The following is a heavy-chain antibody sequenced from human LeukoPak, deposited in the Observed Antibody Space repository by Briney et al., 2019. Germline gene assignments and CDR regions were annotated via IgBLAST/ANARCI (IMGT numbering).Heavy chain of an antibody. Sequence: PGGSLRLSCAASGFTFSDYAMSWVRQAPRKGLEWVSAISDRGDRTWDADSVKGRDTISRDNYKNTLFLQMNSLRAEDTAIYYCAKDSYDSSGSRYDYWGQGTLVTVSS. V-gene: IGHV3-23*01. CDR1: GFTFSDYA. CDR2: ISDRGDRT. D-gene: IGHD3-22*01. J-gene: IGHJ4*02. CDR3: AKDSYDSSGSRYDY.